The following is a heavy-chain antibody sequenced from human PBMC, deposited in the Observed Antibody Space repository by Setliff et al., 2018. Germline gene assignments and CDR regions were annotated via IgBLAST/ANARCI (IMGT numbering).Heavy chain of an antibody. CDR1: GGTFSSYG. V-gene: IGHV1-69*05. D-gene: IGHD6-6*01. Sequence: GASVKVSCKASGGTFSSYGISWVRQAPGQGLEWMGGTIPMFGTTEYAQKFQGRLTIITDESTNTAFMQLGSLRSDDTAVYYCVREGVDRRSSTDYRYYMDVWGKGTTVTVSS. J-gene: IGHJ6*03. CDR2: TIPMFGTT. CDR3: VREGVDRRSSTDYRYYMDV.